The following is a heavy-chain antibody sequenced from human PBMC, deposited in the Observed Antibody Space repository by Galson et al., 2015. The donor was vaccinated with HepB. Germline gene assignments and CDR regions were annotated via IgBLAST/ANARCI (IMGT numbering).Heavy chain of an antibody. J-gene: IGHJ6*02. CDR3: GKDPVRASYRPYGMDV. D-gene: IGHD5-18*01. CDR2: ISGRGGNT. CDR1: GFTFSSYA. V-gene: IGHV3-23*01. Sequence: SLRLSCAASGFTFSSYAMSWVRQAPGKGLEWVSSISGRGGNTYYTDSVKGRFTISRDNSKKMVYLQMNSLRAEDTALYYRGKDPVRASYRPYGMDVWGQGTTVTVS.